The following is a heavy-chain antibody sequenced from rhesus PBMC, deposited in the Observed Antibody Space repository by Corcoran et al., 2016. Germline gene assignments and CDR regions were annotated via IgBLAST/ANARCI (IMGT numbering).Heavy chain of an antibody. CDR1: GFSIRTSGMG. CDR3: ARRTNYFDY. Sequence: QVTLKESGPALVKPTQTLTLTCTFSGFSIRTSGMGVGWIRQPPGKALEWLALIYWDDDKYYSTSLKSRLTISKDTSKNQVVLTMTNMDPVDTATYYCARRTNYFDYWGQGVLVTVSS. J-gene: IGHJ4*01. CDR2: IYWDDDK. V-gene: IGHV2-174*01.